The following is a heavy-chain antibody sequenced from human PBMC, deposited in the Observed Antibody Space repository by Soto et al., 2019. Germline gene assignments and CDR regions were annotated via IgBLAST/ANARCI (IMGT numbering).Heavy chain of an antibody. J-gene: IGHJ4*02. CDR1: GFTFSSYG. V-gene: IGHV3-33*01. CDR2: IWYDGSNK. CDR3: ARDDGLMVYAIDY. D-gene: IGHD2-8*01. Sequence: QVQLVESGGGVVQPGRSLRLSCAASGFTFSSYGMHWVRQAPGKGLEWVAVIWYDGSNKYYADSVKGRFTISRDNSKNTLYLQMSSLRAEDTAVYYCARDDGLMVYAIDYWGQGTLVTVSS.